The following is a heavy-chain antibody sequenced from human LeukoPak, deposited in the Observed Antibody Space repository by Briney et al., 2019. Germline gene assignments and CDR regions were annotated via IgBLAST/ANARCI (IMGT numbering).Heavy chain of an antibody. CDR1: GYTFTSYG. CDR2: ISAYNGNT. Sequence: GASVKVSCKASGYTFTSYGISWVRQAPGQGLEWMGWISAYNGNTNYAQKLQGRVTMTTDTSTSTAYMELRSLRSDDTAVYYCARLKTDYYDSSGYSAWGQGTLVTVSS. CDR3: ARLKTDYYDSSGYSA. V-gene: IGHV1-18*01. J-gene: IGHJ4*02. D-gene: IGHD3-22*01.